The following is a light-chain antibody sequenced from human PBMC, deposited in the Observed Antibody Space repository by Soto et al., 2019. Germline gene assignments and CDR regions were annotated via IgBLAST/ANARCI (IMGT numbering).Light chain of an antibody. Sequence: EVVVTQSPVTLSLSPGERATLSCRASQSFRGLLAWYQQKPGQAPRLLIYDAYNRATGIPPRFSGSGSGTDFTLTISSLQSEDFAVYYCQQYNNWPPITFGQGTRLEIK. V-gene: IGKV3-11*01. CDR1: QSFRGL. CDR3: QQYNNWPPIT. J-gene: IGKJ5*01. CDR2: DAY.